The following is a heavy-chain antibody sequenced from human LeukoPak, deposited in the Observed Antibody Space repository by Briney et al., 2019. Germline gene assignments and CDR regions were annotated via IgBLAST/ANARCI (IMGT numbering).Heavy chain of an antibody. J-gene: IGHJ4*02. D-gene: IGHD1-14*01. CDR3: AKDSVPDMPVDY. V-gene: IGHV3-23*01. Sequence: PGGSLRLSCAASGFTFSSYAMSWVRQTPGKGLEWVSAISGSGGSTYYADSVKGRLTISRDNSKNTLYLQMNSLRAEDTAVYYCAKDSVPDMPVDYWGQGTLVTVSS. CDR1: GFTFSSYA. CDR2: ISGSGGST.